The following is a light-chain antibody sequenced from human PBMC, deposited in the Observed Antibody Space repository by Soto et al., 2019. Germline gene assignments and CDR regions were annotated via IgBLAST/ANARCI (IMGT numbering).Light chain of an antibody. CDR3: QQYTNPAT. CDR2: DTS. Sequence: DIQMTQSPSTLSASVGDRVTFTCRASQSISNWLAWYQQKPGKAPKLLIYDTSSLQSEVPSRFSGSGSGTEFTLTISTLQSDDFATYYCQQYTNPATFGSGTKVEIK. V-gene: IGKV1-5*01. J-gene: IGKJ1*01. CDR1: QSISNW.